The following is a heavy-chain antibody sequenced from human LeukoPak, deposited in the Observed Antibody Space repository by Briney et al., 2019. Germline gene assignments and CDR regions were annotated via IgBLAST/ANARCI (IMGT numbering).Heavy chain of an antibody. Sequence: PGGSLRLSCAASGFTFNSYGMHWVRQAPGKGLEWVAVISYDGSNKYYADSVKGRFTISRDNSKNTLYLQMSSLRAEDTAVYYCVSPSYGSGSYELDYWGQGTLVTVSS. D-gene: IGHD3-10*01. CDR3: VSPSYGSGSYELDY. V-gene: IGHV3-30*03. CDR1: GFTFNSYG. J-gene: IGHJ4*02. CDR2: ISYDGSNK.